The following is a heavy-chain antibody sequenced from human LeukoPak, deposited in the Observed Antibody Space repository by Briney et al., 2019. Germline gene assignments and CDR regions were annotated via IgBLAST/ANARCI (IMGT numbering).Heavy chain of an antibody. Sequence: PGGSLRLSCVVSGFTFTTSGMHWVRQAPGKGLEGVTFIWHGGSNKYYAESVKGRFTISRDNSKNTVYLQMNDLRAEDTAVYYCAKDKGKKSFDYWGQGTLVTVSS. D-gene: IGHD4-23*01. CDR1: GFTFTTSG. J-gene: IGHJ4*02. CDR2: IWHGGSNK. V-gene: IGHV3-30*02. CDR3: AKDKGKKSFDY.